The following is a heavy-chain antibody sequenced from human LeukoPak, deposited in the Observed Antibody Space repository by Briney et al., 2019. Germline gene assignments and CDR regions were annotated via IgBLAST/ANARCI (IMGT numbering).Heavy chain of an antibody. Sequence: ASVKVSCKASGYTFTGYYMHWVRQAPGQGLEWMGWINPNSGGTNYAQKFQGWVTMTRDTSISTAYMELSRLRSDDTAVYYCARGEYSSSWDHYYFDYWGQGTLVTVSS. D-gene: IGHD6-13*01. CDR2: INPNSGGT. V-gene: IGHV1-2*04. J-gene: IGHJ4*02. CDR3: ARGEYSSSWDHYYFDY. CDR1: GYTFTGYY.